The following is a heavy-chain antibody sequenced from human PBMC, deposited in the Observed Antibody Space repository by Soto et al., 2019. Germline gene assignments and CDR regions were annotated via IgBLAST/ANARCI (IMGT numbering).Heavy chain of an antibody. CDR1: GFDFTNYA. CDR3: AKDRRISGSYPAFDY. V-gene: IGHV3-23*01. CDR2: ISGSGDRA. D-gene: IGHD1-26*01. Sequence: GGSLRLSCAASGFDFTNYAMSWVRQAPGKGLEWVSGISGSGDRAFYADSVKGRFTISRDNSKKTLYLQMNSLRAEDTAVYYCAKDRRISGSYPAFDYWGQGILVTVSS. J-gene: IGHJ4*02.